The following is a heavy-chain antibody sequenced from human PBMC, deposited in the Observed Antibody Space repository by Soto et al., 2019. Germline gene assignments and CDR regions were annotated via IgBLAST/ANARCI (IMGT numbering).Heavy chain of an antibody. CDR1: GGSISSGGYY. Sequence: SETLSLTCTVSGGSISSGGYYWSWIRQHPGKGLEWIGYIYYSGSTYYNPSLKSRVTISVDTSKNQFSLKLSSVTAADTAVYYCARVDTAMATAGVDVWGQGTTVTVSS. V-gene: IGHV4-31*03. CDR3: ARVDTAMATAGVDV. CDR2: IYYSGST. J-gene: IGHJ6*02. D-gene: IGHD5-18*01.